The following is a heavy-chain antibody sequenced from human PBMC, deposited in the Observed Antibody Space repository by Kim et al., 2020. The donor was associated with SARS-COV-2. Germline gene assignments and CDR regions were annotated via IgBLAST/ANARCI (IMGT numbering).Heavy chain of an antibody. CDR3: ARDFLGSGAYYYFDS. Sequence: ADSVKGRFTISRDNDTKSLYLQMNSLRDDDTAVYYCARDFLGSGAYYYFDSWGQGTLVTVSS. D-gene: IGHD3-10*01. V-gene: IGHV3-48*02. J-gene: IGHJ4*02.